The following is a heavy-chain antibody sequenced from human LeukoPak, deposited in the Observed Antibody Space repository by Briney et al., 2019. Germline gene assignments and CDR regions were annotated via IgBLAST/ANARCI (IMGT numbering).Heavy chain of an antibody. J-gene: IGHJ4*02. CDR3: ARDGGSDSYGSYYFDY. V-gene: IGHV4-31*03. D-gene: IGHD5-18*01. CDR1: GGSISSGGYY. CDR2: IYYSGST. Sequence: SSQTLSLTCTVSGGSISSGGYYWSWIRQHPGKGLEWIGYIYYSGSTYYNPSLKSRVTISVDTSKNQFSLKLSSVTAADTAVYYCARDGGSDSYGSYYFDYWGQGTLVTVSS.